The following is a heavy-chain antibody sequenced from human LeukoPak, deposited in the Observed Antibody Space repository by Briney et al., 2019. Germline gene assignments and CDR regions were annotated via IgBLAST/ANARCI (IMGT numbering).Heavy chain of an antibody. CDR2: IYYSGST. CDR1: GGSISSSSYY. J-gene: IGHJ4*02. Sequence: PSETLSLTCTVSGGSISSSSYYWGWIRQPPGKGLEWIGSIYYSGSTYYNPSLKSRVTISVDTSKNQFSLKLSSVTAADTAVYYCARVGPWLFGSPTGGDYWGQGTLVTVSS. CDR3: ARVGPWLFGSPTGGDY. V-gene: IGHV4-39*07. D-gene: IGHD3-10*02.